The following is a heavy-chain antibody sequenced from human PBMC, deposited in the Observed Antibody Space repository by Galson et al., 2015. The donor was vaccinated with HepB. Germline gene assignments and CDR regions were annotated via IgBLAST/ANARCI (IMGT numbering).Heavy chain of an antibody. Sequence: SLRLSCAASGFTFSNAWMSWVRQAPGKGLEWVGRIKSKTDGGTTDYAAPVKGRFTISRDDSRNTLYLQMNSLKTEDTAVYYCTTTSWVVVVTHDYWGQGTLVTVSS. CDR3: TTTSWVVVVTHDY. CDR2: IKSKTDGGTT. CDR1: GFTFSNAW. V-gene: IGHV3-15*01. J-gene: IGHJ4*02. D-gene: IGHD3-22*01.